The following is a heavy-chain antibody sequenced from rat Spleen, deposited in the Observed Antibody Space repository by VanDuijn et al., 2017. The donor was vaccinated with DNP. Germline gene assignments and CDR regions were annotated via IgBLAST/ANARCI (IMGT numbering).Heavy chain of an antibody. D-gene: IGHD1-11*01. J-gene: IGHJ2*01. CDR3: ARGNYGGYDY. Sequence: QVQLKESGPGLVQPSQTLSLTCTVSGFSLTSYNVHWVRQPTGKGMEWTGRIWSGGSTDYNSALKSRLSISRDTSKSQVFLKMNSLQTEDIATYYCARGNYGGYDYWVQGVMVTVSS. V-gene: IGHV2-30*01. CDR1: GFSLTSYN. CDR2: IWSGGST.